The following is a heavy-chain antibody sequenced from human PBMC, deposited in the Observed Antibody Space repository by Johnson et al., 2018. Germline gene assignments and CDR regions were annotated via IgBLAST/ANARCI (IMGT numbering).Heavy chain of an antibody. CDR2: INPSGGST. D-gene: IGHD1-26*01. CDR3: KRPVGRTDAFDL. Sequence: QVQLVQSGAEVKKPGASVTGSCKASGYTFTNYYMHWVRQAPGQGLEWMGIINPSGGSTNYAQKFQGRVTLTRDTSTSTVYMEMSSLRYVVTAVYYCKRPVGRTDAFDLWGQGTLVTVSS. V-gene: IGHV1-46*01. CDR1: GYTFTNYY. J-gene: IGHJ3*01.